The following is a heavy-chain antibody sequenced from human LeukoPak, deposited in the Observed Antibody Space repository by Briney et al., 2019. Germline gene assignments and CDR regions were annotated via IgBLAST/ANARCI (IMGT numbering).Heavy chain of an antibody. Sequence: GGSLRLSCVASGFTFSSYSMNWVRQAPGKGLEWVSSISSSSSYIYYADSVKGRFTISRDNAKNSLYLQMNSLRAEDTAVYYCARAGTIFGLALEIWGQGTMVTVSS. D-gene: IGHD3-3*01. J-gene: IGHJ3*02. V-gene: IGHV3-21*01. CDR1: GFTFSSYS. CDR2: ISSSSSYI. CDR3: ARAGTIFGLALEI.